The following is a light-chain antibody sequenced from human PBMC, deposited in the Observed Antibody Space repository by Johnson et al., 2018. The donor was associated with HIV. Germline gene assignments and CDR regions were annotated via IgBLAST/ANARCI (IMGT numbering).Light chain of an antibody. CDR3: GTWDTSLDADV. CDR2: GTT. CDR1: YSNIEHNY. J-gene: IGLJ1*01. Sequence: QSVLTQPPSVSAAAGQNVTISCSGTYSNIEHNYVSWYQQLPGTAPKLLIYGTTKRPSGIPDRFSGSKSGTSATLGITGLQAGDEADYYCGTWDTSLDADVFGTGPRVAVL. V-gene: IGLV1-51*01.